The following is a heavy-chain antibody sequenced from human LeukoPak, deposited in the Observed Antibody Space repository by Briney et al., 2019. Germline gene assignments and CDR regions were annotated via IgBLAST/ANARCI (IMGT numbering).Heavy chain of an antibody. CDR3: ARGTRHGWELVV. J-gene: IGHJ4*02. CDR2: ISSSGSTI. V-gene: IGHV3-48*03. CDR1: GFTFSTYE. Sequence: GGSLRHSCAASGFTFSTYEMNWVRQAPGKGLESVSYISSSGSTIYYADSVKGRFTISRDNAKNSLYLQMNSLRAEDTAVYYCARGTRHGWELVVWGQGTLVTVSS. D-gene: IGHD1-26*01.